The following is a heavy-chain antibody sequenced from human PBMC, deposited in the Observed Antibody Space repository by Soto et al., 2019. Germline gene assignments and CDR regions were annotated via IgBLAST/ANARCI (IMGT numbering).Heavy chain of an antibody. J-gene: IGHJ6*03. Sequence: SETLSLTCTVSGGSISSSSYYWGWIRQPPGKGLEWIGSIYYSGSTYYNPSLKSRVTISVDTSKNQFSLKLSSVTAADTALYYCARHGSHLLTGPTVIGGDGLLWFGELSPPPSYYYMDVWGKGTTVTVSS. CDR3: ARHGSHLLTGPTVIGGDGLLWFGELSPPPSYYYMDV. V-gene: IGHV4-39*01. D-gene: IGHD3-10*01. CDR1: GGSISSSSYY. CDR2: IYYSGST.